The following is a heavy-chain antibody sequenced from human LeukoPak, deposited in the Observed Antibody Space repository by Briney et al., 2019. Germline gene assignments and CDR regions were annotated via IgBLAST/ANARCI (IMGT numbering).Heavy chain of an antibody. J-gene: IGHJ4*02. CDR2: IRSSAYGGTT. Sequence: SLRLSCTASGFAFGDYGVTWVRQAPGKGLEWVGSIRSSAYGGTTEYAAPVKGRFTISRDGAKSVAYLQMNSLKTEDTAVYYCSRGRNYFDFWGQGTLVTVSS. CDR1: GFAFGDYG. CDR3: SRGRNYFDF. V-gene: IGHV3-49*04.